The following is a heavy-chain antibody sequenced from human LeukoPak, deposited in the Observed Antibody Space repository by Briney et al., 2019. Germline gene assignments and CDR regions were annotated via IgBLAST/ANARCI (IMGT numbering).Heavy chain of an antibody. Sequence: GGALRLSCAASGFSFSDHYMNWIRQAPGKGLEWVSYISSSSSNIDYAGSVKGRFTISRDNAKNSLYLQMTSLRAEDTAVYYCARGNSGHCSGATCYALDYWGQGTLVTVSS. D-gene: IGHD2-2*01. CDR2: ISSSSSNI. CDR3: ARGNSGHCSGATCYALDY. CDR1: GFSFSDHY. J-gene: IGHJ4*02. V-gene: IGHV3-11*03.